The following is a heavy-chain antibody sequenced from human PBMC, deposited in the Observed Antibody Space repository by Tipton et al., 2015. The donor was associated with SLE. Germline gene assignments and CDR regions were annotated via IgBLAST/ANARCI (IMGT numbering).Heavy chain of an antibody. D-gene: IGHD3-10*01. CDR2: IASRGNT. Sequence: TLSLTCTVSGGSISSINYFWGWIRQPPGKGLEWIGAIASRGNTYYNPSLKSRVTVSLDMSKSQFSLKLRSVTAADTAVYYCARDFRTDYSSRTAHKDAFDIWGQGTLVTVSS. V-gene: IGHV4-39*07. CDR3: ARDFRTDYSSRTAHKDAFDI. J-gene: IGHJ3*02. CDR1: GGSISSINYF.